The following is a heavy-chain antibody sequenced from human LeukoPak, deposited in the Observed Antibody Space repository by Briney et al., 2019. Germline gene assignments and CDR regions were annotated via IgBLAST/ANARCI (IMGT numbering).Heavy chain of an antibody. CDR3: ASIAAAGTGDSDY. CDR2: INPNSGGT. Sequence: ASVTVSCKASGYTFTGYYMHWVRQAPGQGLEWMGWINPNSGGTNYAQKFQGRVTMTRDTSISTAYMELSRLRSDDTAVYYCASIAAAGTGDSDYWGQGTLVTVSS. J-gene: IGHJ4*02. D-gene: IGHD6-13*01. V-gene: IGHV1-2*02. CDR1: GYTFTGYY.